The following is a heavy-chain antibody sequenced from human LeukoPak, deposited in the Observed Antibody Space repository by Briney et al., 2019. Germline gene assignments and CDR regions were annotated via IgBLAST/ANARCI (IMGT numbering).Heavy chain of an antibody. V-gene: IGHV1-69*05. D-gene: IGHD3-22*01. CDR1: GDTLSSYV. J-gene: IGHJ3*01. Sequence: SVKVSCKASGDTLSSYVISWVRQAPGQGLEWMGGIIPVIGRPDYAQKFQGRVTMTTDESTSTAYMELSSLRSEDTAIYYCAKSWRSYDTSNYYAFDLWGQGTMVTVSS. CDR3: AKSWRSYDTSNYYAFDL. CDR2: IIPVIGRP.